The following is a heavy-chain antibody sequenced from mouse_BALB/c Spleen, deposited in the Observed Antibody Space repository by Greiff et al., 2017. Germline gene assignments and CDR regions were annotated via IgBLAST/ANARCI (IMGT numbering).Heavy chain of an antibody. CDR1: GFTFSSYA. Sequence: EVQRVESGGGLVKPGGSLKLSCAASGFTFSSYAMSWVRQTPEKRLEWVASISSGGSTYYPDSVKGRFTISRDNARNILYLQMSSLRSEDTAMYYCARLWSDYWGQGTTLTVSS. CDR2: ISSGGST. D-gene: IGHD1-1*02. V-gene: IGHV5-6-5*01. CDR3: ARLWSDY. J-gene: IGHJ2*01.